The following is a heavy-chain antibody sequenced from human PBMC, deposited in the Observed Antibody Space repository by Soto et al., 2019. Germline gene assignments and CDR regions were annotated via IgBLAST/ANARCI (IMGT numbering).Heavy chain of an antibody. CDR3: ATPGIAAAGPSLYYYYGMDA. J-gene: IGHJ6*02. V-gene: IGHV5-10-1*01. CDR1: GYSFTSYW. CDR2: IDPSDSYT. D-gene: IGHD6-13*01. Sequence: GESLKISCKGSGYSFTSYWISWVRQMPGKGLEWMGRIDPSDSYTNYSPSFQGHVTISADKPISTAYLQWSSLKASDTAMYYCATPGIAAAGPSLYYYYGMDAWGQGTTVTVSS.